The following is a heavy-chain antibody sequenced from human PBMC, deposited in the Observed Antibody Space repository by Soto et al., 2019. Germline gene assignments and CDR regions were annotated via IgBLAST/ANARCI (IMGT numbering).Heavy chain of an antibody. J-gene: IGHJ4*02. Sequence: QVRLVESGGGVVQPGRSLRLSCAASGFNFGVFGMHWVRQAPGKGLEWLSVLSYEGSEEYYADSVRGRFTISTDNSKNTLFLHMDSLRVEDTAAYHCALTRRSSLLEVAGPGFEYWGQGTLVTFS. D-gene: IGHD6-19*01. CDR2: LSYEGSEE. CDR3: ALTRRSSLLEVAGPGFEY. V-gene: IGHV3-30*03. CDR1: GFNFGVFG.